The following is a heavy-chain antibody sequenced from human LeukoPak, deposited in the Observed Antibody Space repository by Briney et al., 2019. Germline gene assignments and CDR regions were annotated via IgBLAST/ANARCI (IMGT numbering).Heavy chain of an antibody. CDR3: ARDSSGWYYFDC. J-gene: IGHJ4*02. Sequence: GGSLRLSCAASGFTFSNYEMNWVRQAPGKGLEWVSYISSSSGSTIYYADSVKGRFTISRDNAKNSLYLQMNSLRAEDTAVYYCARDSSGWYYFDCWGQGTLVTVSS. CDR2: ISSSSGSTI. D-gene: IGHD6-19*01. CDR1: GFTFSNYE. V-gene: IGHV3-48*03.